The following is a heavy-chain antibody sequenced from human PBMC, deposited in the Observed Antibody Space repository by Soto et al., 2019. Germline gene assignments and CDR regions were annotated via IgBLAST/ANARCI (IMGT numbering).Heavy chain of an antibody. J-gene: IGHJ4*02. CDR1: GFTFSSYA. CDR3: AKGTFGNGWSS. CDR2: ISFGGDNK. V-gene: IGHV3-30-3*01. Sequence: QVQLVESGGGVVQPGRSLRLSCAASGFTFSSYAMHWVRQAPGKGLEWVAVISFGGDNKYYADSVKGRFTISRDNLKNTLYLQMNSLRVEDTAVYYCAKGTFGNGWSSWGQGTLVAVSS. D-gene: IGHD3-16*01.